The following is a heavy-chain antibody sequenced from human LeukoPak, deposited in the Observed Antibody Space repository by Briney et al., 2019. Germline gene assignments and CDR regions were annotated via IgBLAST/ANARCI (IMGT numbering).Heavy chain of an antibody. CDR2: ISYDGRNT. D-gene: IGHD3-10*01. CDR3: AKGELYYDGSGTF. V-gene: IGHV3-30*18. Sequence: GGSLRLSCAASGFTFSNYGMHWVRQPPGKGLEWVAVISYDGRNTYYPDSVKGRFTISRDNSKNTLSLQMNSLRTVDTAMYFCAKGELYYDGSGTFWGQGTLVTVSS. CDR1: GFTFSNYG. J-gene: IGHJ4*02.